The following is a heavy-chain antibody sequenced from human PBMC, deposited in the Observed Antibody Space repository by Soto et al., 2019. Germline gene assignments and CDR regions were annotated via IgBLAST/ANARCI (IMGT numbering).Heavy chain of an antibody. Sequence: PTLPLTCALSLDRGSSNSAASNRFRQSPSRGLEWLGRTYYRSKWYNDYAVSVKSRITINPDTSKNQFSLQLNSVTPEDTAVYYCEGDYDDIWGPPRFDYWGQGTLVTVS. CDR3: EGDYDDIWGPPRFDY. J-gene: IGHJ4*02. CDR2: TYYRSKWYN. V-gene: IGHV6-1*01. CDR1: LDRGSSNSAA. D-gene: IGHD3-16*01.